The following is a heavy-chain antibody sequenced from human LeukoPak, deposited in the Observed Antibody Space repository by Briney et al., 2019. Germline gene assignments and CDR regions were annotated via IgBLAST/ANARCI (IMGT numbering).Heavy chain of an antibody. J-gene: IGHJ4*02. V-gene: IGHV1-2*02. Sequence: GASVKVSCKASGYTFTGYYMHWVRQAPGQGLEWMGWINPNSGGTNYAQKFQGRVTMTRDTSISTAYMELSRLRSDDTAVYYCARGRYCSSTSCYYFDYWGQGTLVTVSS. CDR3: ARGRYCSSTSCYYFDY. CDR2: INPNSGGT. D-gene: IGHD2-2*01. CDR1: GYTFTGYY.